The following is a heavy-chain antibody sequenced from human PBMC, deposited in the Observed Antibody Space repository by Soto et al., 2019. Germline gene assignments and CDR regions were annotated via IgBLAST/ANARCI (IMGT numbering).Heavy chain of an antibody. J-gene: IGHJ4*02. CDR3: AKKSLGTYFDY. CDR2: ISGSGSST. V-gene: IGHV3-23*01. Sequence: EVQLLESGGGLVQPGGSLRLSCAASGFTFTNYVMSWVRQAPGKGLEWVSVISGSGSSTYYADSVKGRFTISRDNSKNRLYLQMNSLRAEDTAVYYCAKKSLGTYFDYWGQGTLVTVSS. D-gene: IGHD7-27*01. CDR1: GFTFTNYV.